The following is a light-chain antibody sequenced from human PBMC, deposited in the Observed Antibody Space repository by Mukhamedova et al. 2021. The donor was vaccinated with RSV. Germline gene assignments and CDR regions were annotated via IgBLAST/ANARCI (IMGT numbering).Light chain of an antibody. V-gene: IGKV1-39*01. CDR2: AAS. CDR3: QQSYSTPRT. J-gene: IGKJ1*01. Sequence: GKAPKPLIYAASRLQGGVPSRFIASGSGTDFTLPISSLQPEDLATYSCQQSYSTPRTLGQGTKVEFK.